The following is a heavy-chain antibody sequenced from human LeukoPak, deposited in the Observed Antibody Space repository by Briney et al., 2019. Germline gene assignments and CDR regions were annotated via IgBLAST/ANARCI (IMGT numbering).Heavy chain of an antibody. D-gene: IGHD3-10*01. CDR1: GFTFSSYA. V-gene: IGHV3-23*01. CDR3: AKDHLGFPANYFDY. J-gene: IGHJ4*02. CDR2: ISGSGGST. Sequence: GGSLRLSCAASGFTFSSYAMSWVRQAPGKGLEWVSAISGSGGSTYYADSVKGRFTISRDNSKNTPYLQMNSLRAEDTAVYYCAKDHLGFPANYFDYWGQGTLVTVSS.